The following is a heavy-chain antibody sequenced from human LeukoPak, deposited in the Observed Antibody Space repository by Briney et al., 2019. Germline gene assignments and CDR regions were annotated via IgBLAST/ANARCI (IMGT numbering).Heavy chain of an antibody. CDR3: ATNAVVVAATGVLDI. CDR2: IYSGGDT. V-gene: IGHV3-53*05. J-gene: IGHJ3*02. CDR1: ITVTSNY. D-gene: IGHD2-15*01. Sequence: PGGSLRLSCAVSITVTSNYMTWVRQAPGKGLGWVSVIYSGGDTYYADSVKGRFTISRDNSQNTLYLQMNGLRVEDTGAYYCATNAVVVAATGVLDIWGQGTMVTVSS.